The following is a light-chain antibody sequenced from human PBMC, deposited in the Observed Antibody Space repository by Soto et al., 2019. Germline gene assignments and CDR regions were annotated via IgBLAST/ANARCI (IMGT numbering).Light chain of an antibody. CDR2: EVI. CDR3: SSNVVGTNLKI. J-gene: IGLJ2*01. Sequence: QSALTQPPSASGSPGQSVTISCTGTYSDVGGSNYVSWYQQHPGKAPKLVIYEVIQRPSGVPERFSGSRSGNTASLTVSRLQAEDEADYYCSSNVVGTNLKIFGGGTKLTVL. V-gene: IGLV2-8*01. CDR1: YSDVGGSNY.